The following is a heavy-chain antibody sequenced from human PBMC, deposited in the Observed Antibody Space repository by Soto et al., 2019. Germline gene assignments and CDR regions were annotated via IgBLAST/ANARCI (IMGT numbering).Heavy chain of an antibody. V-gene: IGHV4-30-4*01. D-gene: IGHD4-17*01. CDR2: IYYSGST. CDR1: GGSISSGDYY. CDR3: ARVTVTTLNWFDP. Sequence: SETLSLTCTVSGGSISSGDYYWSWIRQPPGKGLEWIGYIYYSGSTYYNPSLKSRVTISVDTSKNQFSLKLSSVTAADTAVYYCARVTVTTLNWFDPWGQGTLVTVSS. J-gene: IGHJ5*02.